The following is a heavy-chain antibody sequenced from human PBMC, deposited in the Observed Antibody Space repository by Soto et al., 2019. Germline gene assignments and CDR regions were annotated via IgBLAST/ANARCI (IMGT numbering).Heavy chain of an antibody. CDR3: AKDRKVEFDWYYYYYYGMDV. D-gene: IGHD3-9*01. V-gene: IGHV3-30*18. CDR2: ISDDGSNK. Sequence: QVQLVESGGGVVQPGRSLRLSCAASGFTLSSYSMHWVRQAPGKGLEWVAVISDDGSNKYYADSLKGRFTISRDNSKNTRYLQMNSLRAEDTAVYYCAKDRKVEFDWYYYYYYGMDVWGQGTTVTVSS. CDR1: GFTLSSYS. J-gene: IGHJ6*02.